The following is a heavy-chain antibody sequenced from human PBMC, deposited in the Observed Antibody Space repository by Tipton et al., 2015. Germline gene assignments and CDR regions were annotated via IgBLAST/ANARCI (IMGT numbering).Heavy chain of an antibody. J-gene: IGHJ6*02. Sequence: SLRLSCAASGFTFITYSMNWVRQAPGKGLEWVSFISSGSTTIYYADSVKGRFSISRDNAKNSLYLHMNSLRDEDTAVYYCGRWDVWGQGTTVTVSS. V-gene: IGHV3-48*02. CDR2: ISSGSTTI. CDR1: GFTFITYS. CDR3: GRWDV.